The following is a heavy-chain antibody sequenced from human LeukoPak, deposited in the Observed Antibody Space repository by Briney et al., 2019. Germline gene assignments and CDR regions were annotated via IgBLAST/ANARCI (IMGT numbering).Heavy chain of an antibody. J-gene: IGHJ4*02. D-gene: IGHD3-22*01. CDR1: GYTFTSYG. CDR2: ISAYNGNT. V-gene: IGHV1-18*01. Sequence: GASVKVSCKASGYTFTSYGISWVRQAPGQGLEWMGWISAYNGNTNYAQKLQGRVTMTTDTSTSTAYMELRSLRSDDTAVYYCARAPILDYYDSSGYSDYWGQGTLVTVSS. CDR3: ARAPILDYYDSSGYSDY.